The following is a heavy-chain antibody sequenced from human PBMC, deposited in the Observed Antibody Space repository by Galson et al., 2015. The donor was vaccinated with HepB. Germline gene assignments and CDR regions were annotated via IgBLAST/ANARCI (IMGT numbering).Heavy chain of an antibody. V-gene: IGHV4-4*02. CDR2: KYHSGSA. Sequence: LSLTCAVSGGSISSANWWTWVRQSPGKGLEWIGEKYHSGSANYNPSLKSRVTISVDKSNNHFSLRLTSVTAADTAVYYCAREAVADRGWGFDHWGQGTLVTVSS. CDR1: GGSISSANW. D-gene: IGHD6-19*01. CDR3: AREAVADRGWGFDH. J-gene: IGHJ4*02.